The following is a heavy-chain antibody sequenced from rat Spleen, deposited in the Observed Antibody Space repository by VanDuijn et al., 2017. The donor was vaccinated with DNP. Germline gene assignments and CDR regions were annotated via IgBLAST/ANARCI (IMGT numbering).Heavy chain of an antibody. CDR2: ISYSGRT. D-gene: IGHD1-11*01. Sequence: EVQLQESGPGLVKPSQSLSLTCSVPGHSITSNYWGWIRKFPGNKMEWIGHISYSGRTTYNPSLKSRISISRDTSKNQFFLQLNSVSTDDTATYYCARWRIGPHYFDYWGQGVMVTVSS. V-gene: IGHV3-1*01. CDR1: GHSITSNY. CDR3: ARWRIGPHYFDY. J-gene: IGHJ2*01.